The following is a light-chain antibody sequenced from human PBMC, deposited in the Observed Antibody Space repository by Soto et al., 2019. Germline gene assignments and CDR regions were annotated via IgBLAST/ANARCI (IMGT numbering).Light chain of an antibody. CDR1: QSVDGN. CDR2: GAS. CDR3: QQYNNWWT. V-gene: IGKV3-15*01. J-gene: IGKJ1*01. Sequence: EILMTHSPATLSVSPGEGATLSCRASQSVDGNLAWYQQKPGQAPRLLIYGASTRATGISARFSGSGSGTEFTLTISSLQSEDFGVYYCQQYNNWWTFGQGTKVDIK.